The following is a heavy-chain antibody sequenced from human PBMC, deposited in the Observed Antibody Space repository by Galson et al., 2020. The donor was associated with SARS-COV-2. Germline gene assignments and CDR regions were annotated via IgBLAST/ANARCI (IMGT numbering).Heavy chain of an antibody. J-gene: IGHJ5*02. CDR1: GYTLTELS. CDR2: FDPEDGET. V-gene: IGHV1-24*01. CDR3: ATEVYYDLLTGYSTWFDP. D-gene: IGHD3-9*01. Sequence: ASVKVSCKVSGYTLTELSMHWVRQAPGKGLEWMGGFDPEDGETIYAQKFQGRVTMTEDTSTDTAYMELSSLRSEDTAVYYCATEVYYDLLTGYSTWFDPWGQGTLVIVSS.